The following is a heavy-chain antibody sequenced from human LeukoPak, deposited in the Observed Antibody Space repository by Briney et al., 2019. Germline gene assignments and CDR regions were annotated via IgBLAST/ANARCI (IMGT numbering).Heavy chain of an antibody. CDR1: GFALKSYS. Sequence: GGSLRLSCAGSGFALKSYSLSWVRQAPGKGLEWVSYISSSSSTIYYADSVKGRFTISRDNAKNSLYLQMNSLRAEDTAVYYCARGETEYDYVWGSYRPPLDYWGQGTLVTVSS. D-gene: IGHD3-16*02. CDR3: ARGETEYDYVWGSYRPPLDY. CDR2: ISSSSSTI. J-gene: IGHJ4*02. V-gene: IGHV3-48*04.